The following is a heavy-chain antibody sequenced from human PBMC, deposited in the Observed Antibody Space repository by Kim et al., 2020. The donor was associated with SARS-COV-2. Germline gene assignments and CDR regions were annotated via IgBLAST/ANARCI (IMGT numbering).Heavy chain of an antibody. CDR3: TKGWGDS. CDR2: YGGTT. Sequence: YGGTTEYDPSVKGRFNISRDDSKSNVYRQRTSLKAEDTAVYYCTKGWGDSWGQGTLVTVSS. J-gene: IGHJ4*02. V-gene: IGHV3-49*02. D-gene: IGHD3-16*01.